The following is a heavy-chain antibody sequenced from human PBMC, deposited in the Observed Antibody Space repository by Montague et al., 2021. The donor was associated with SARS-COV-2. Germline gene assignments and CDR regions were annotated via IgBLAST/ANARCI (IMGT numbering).Heavy chain of an antibody. CDR2: ISYDGSNK. D-gene: IGHD3-9*01. CDR3: ARDLTYYDILTGYFAESPHYYYYYGMDV. Sequence: SLRLSCAASGFTFSRYGMPWVRQAPGKGLEWVAVISYDGSNKYYADSVKGRFTISRDNSKNTLYLQMNSLRAEDPAVYYCARDLTYYDILTGYFAESPHYYYYYGMDVWGQGTTVTVSS. V-gene: IGHV3-33*05. J-gene: IGHJ6*02. CDR1: GFTFSRYG.